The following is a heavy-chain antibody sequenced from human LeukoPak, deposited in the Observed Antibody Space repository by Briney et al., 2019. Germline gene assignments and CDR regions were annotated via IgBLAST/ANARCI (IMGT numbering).Heavy chain of an antibody. D-gene: IGHD5-24*01. V-gene: IGHV1-18*01. CDR2: ISAYSGNT. J-gene: IGHJ6*03. CDR1: GYTFNTYG. CDR3: ARLREYYYYMDV. Sequence: ASVKVSCKASGYTFNTYGISWVRQAPGQGLEWMGWISAYSGNTNYAQEFQGRVTMTTDTSTSTAYMELRSLRSDDTAVYYCARLREYYYYMDVWGKGTTVTVSS.